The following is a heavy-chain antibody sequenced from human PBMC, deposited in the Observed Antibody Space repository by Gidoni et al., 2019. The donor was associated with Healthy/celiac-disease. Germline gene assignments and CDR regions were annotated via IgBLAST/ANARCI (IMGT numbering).Heavy chain of an antibody. Sequence: QVQLVQSGAEVKKPGSSVKVSCKASGGTFSSYAISWVRQAPGQGLEWMGGIIPIFGTANYAQKFQGRVTITADKSTSTAYMELSSLRSEDTAVYYCARGGPYCGGDCFDTNWDFDLWGRGTLVTVSS. CDR2: IIPIFGTA. J-gene: IGHJ2*01. V-gene: IGHV1-69*06. CDR1: GGTFSSYA. CDR3: ARGGPYCGGDCFDTNWDFDL. D-gene: IGHD2-21*02.